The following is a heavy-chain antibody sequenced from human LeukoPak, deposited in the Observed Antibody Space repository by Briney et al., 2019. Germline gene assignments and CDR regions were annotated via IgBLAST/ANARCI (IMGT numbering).Heavy chain of an antibody. CDR2: IRDDGSNK. V-gene: IGHV3-33*01. J-gene: IGHJ6*02. CDR1: GFMFSSYG. D-gene: IGHD6-13*01. Sequence: GGSLRLSCAASGFMFSSYGMRWVRQAPGKGLEWVAVIRDDGSNKYYVDSMKGRFTISRDNSKNTLYLQMNSLRAEDTAVYYCARGTSSIAAAGTHYYYGMDVWGQGTTVTVSS. CDR3: ARGTSSIAAAGTHYYYGMDV.